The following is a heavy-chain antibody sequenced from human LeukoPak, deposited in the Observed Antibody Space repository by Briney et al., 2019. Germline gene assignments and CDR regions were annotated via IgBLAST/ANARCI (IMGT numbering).Heavy chain of an antibody. V-gene: IGHV4-59*12. CDR1: GGSISSYY. CDR2: IDYSGGT. Sequence: SETLSLTCSVSGGSISSYYWSWIRQPPGKGLEWIGYIDYSGGTNYNPSLKSRIIISVDTSKSQFSLKLTSVTAADTAVYYCARGLVGATTIGLDYWGQGTLVTVSS. J-gene: IGHJ4*02. D-gene: IGHD1-26*01. CDR3: ARGLVGATTIGLDY.